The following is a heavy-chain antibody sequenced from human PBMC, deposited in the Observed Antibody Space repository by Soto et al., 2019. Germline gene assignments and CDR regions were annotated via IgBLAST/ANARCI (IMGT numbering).Heavy chain of an antibody. J-gene: IGHJ4*02. D-gene: IGHD3-3*01. CDR3: ARETEWLPNRGGLFDY. CDR1: GGSISSGGYS. Sequence: SETLSLTCAVSGGSISSGGYSWSWIRQPPGKGLEWIGYIYHSGSTYYNPSLKSRVTISVDRSKNQFSLKLSSVTAADTAVYYCARETEWLPNRGGLFDYWGQGTLVTVSS. V-gene: IGHV4-30-2*01. CDR2: IYHSGST.